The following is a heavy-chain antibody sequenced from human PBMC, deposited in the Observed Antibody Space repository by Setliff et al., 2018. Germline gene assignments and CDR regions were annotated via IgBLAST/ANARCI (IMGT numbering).Heavy chain of an antibody. CDR2: IYIGGSA. D-gene: IGHD6-19*01. V-gene: IGHV4-4*07. CDR1: GGSISSYY. J-gene: IGHJ6*03. CDR3: AREQWLDPPGYYYMDA. Sequence: SETLSLTCTVSGGSISSYYWSWIRQPAGKGLEWIGHIYIGGSANYNPSLKSRVTMSIETSKNQFSLKLNSVTAADMAVYYCAREQWLDPPGYYYMDAWAKGTTVTVSS.